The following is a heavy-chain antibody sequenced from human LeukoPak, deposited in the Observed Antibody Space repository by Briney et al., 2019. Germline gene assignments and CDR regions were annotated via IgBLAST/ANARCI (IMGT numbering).Heavy chain of an antibody. CDR2: MNSDGGTT. CDR3: ARRYYYDSSGYFFDL. V-gene: IGHV3-74*01. J-gene: IGHJ4*02. Sequence: GGSLRLSCAASGFTFRSHWMHWVRQAPGKGLVRVARMNSDGGTTTYTDSVKGRFTISRDNAKNTLYLQMNSLRAEDSAVYYCARRYYYDSSGYFFDLWGQGTLVTVSS. CDR1: GFTFRSHW. D-gene: IGHD3-22*01.